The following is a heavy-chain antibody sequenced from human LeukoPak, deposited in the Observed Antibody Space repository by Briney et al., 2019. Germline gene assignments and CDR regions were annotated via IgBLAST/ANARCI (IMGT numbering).Heavy chain of an antibody. Sequence: VASVKVSCKASGGTFSSYAISWVRQAPGQELEWMGRIIPILGIANYAQKFQGRVTITADKSTSTAYMELSSLRSEDTAVYYCARGGYGDYDSIDYWGQGTLVTVSS. V-gene: IGHV1-69*04. J-gene: IGHJ4*02. CDR1: GGTFSSYA. D-gene: IGHD4-17*01. CDR2: IIPILGIA. CDR3: ARGGYGDYDSIDY.